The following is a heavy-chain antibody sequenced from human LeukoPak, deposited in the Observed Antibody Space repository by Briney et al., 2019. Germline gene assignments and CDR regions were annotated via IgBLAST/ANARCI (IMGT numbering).Heavy chain of an antibody. J-gene: IGHJ5*02. D-gene: IGHD3-3*01. CDR3: TRAGHYDFWSGYYTGWFDP. CDR2: INHSGST. V-gene: IGHV4-34*01. CDR1: GGSFSGYY. Sequence: SETLSLTCAVYGGSFSGYYWSWIRQPPGKGLEWIGEINHSGSTNYNPSLKSRVTISVDTSKNQFSLKLSSVTAADTAVYYCTRAGHYDFWSGYYTGWFDPWGQGTLVTVSS.